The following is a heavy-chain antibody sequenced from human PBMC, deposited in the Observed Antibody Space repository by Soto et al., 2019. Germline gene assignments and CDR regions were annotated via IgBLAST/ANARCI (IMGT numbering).Heavy chain of an antibody. CDR2: ISGSGGST. CDR1: GFTFSSYA. J-gene: IGHJ4*02. D-gene: IGHD3-10*01. V-gene: IGHV3-23*01. CDR3: AKGTSYYGSGSLMY. Sequence: GGSLRLSCAASGFTFSSYAMSWVRQAPGKGLEWVSAISGSGGSTYYADSVKGRFTISRDNSKNTLYLQMNSLRAEDTAVYYCAKGTSYYGSGSLMYWGQGTLVTVSS.